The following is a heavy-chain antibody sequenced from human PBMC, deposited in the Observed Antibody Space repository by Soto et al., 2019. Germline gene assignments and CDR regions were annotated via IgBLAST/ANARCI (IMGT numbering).Heavy chain of an antibody. J-gene: IGHJ3*02. V-gene: IGHV3-33*01. D-gene: IGHD2-15*01. Sequence: QVQLVESGGGVVQPGRSLRLSCAASGFTFSSYGMHWVRQAPGKGLEWVAVIWYDGSNKYYADSVKGRFTISRDNSKNTLYLQMISLRAEDTAVYYCAREKWYGYAFDIWGQGTMVTVSS. CDR3: AREKWYGYAFDI. CDR1: GFTFSSYG. CDR2: IWYDGSNK.